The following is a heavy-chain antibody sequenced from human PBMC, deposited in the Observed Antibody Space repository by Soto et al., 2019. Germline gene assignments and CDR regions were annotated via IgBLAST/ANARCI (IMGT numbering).Heavy chain of an antibody. CDR3: ARAAQERDSDSFRGVDV. Sequence: EVQLVESGGGLIQPGGSLRLSCAVSGFIVSSNYMSWDRQTQEKGLEWVSTLYTGGGTYYPDSVKGRFTISRDSSKNTLYLQMNCLRVEDTAVYYSARAAQERDSDSFRGVDVWGQGTTVTVS. V-gene: IGHV3-53*01. CDR2: LYTGGGT. D-gene: IGHD2-21*01. J-gene: IGHJ6*02. CDR1: GFIVSSNY.